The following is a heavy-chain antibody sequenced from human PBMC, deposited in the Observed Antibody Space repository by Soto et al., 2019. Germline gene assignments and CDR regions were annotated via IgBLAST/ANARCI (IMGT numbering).Heavy chain of an antibody. V-gene: IGHV3-74*01. CDR1: GFTFSSYW. CDR3: AREGYYYYGMDV. J-gene: IGHJ6*02. CDR2: INSDGSST. Sequence: LSLTCAASGFTFSSYWMHWVRQAPGKGLVWVSRINSDGSSTSYADSVKGRFTISRDNAKNTLYLQMNSLRAEDTAVYYCAREGYYYYGMDVWGQGTTVTVSS.